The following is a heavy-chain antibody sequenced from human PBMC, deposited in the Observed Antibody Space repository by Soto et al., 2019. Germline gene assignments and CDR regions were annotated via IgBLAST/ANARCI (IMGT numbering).Heavy chain of an antibody. CDR1: CYTFTRDG. CDR2: ISAYNGNT. CDR3: ARDHPHSYGVYYFDY. V-gene: IGHV1-18*01. D-gene: IGHD5-18*01. J-gene: IGHJ4*02. Sequence: ASVKVSCKASCYTFTRDGISWVRQAPGQGLEWMGWISAYNGNTNYAQKLQGRVTMTTDTSTSTAYMELRSLRSDDTAVHYCARDHPHSYGVYYFDYWGQGTPVTVSS.